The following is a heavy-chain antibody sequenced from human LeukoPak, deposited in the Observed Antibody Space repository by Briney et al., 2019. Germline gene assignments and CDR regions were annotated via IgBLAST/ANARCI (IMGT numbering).Heavy chain of an antibody. CDR2: IRYDGSNK. D-gene: IGHD2-2*02. CDR3: ARRGYQLLYGDY. CDR1: GFTFSSYG. Sequence: GGSLRLSCGASGFTFSSYGMHWVRQAPGKGLEWVAFIRYDGSNKYYADSVKGRFTISRDNAKNSLFLQMNSLRAEDTAVYYCARRGYQLLYGDYWGQGTLVTVSS. V-gene: IGHV3-30*02. J-gene: IGHJ4*02.